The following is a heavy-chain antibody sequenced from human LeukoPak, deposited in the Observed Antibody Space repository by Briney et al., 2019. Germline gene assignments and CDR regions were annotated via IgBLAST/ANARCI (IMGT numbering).Heavy chain of an antibody. CDR1: GFTFSSYT. J-gene: IGHJ3*02. Sequence: GGSLRLSCAASGFTFSSYTMNWVRQAPGKGLEWVSSISTSSRYIYYGDSMKGRFTISRDNTKNSLHLQMNSLRAEDSAVYFCARPILPTADDGFDIWGQGTMVTVSS. D-gene: IGHD2-21*02. V-gene: IGHV3-21*01. CDR3: ARPILPTADDGFDI. CDR2: ISTSSRYI.